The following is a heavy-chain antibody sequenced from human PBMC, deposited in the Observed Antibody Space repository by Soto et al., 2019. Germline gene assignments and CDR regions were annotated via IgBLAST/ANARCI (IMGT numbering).Heavy chain of an antibody. V-gene: IGHV3-23*01. D-gene: IGHD6-13*01. CDR3: AKDLAAAGTISRYFGY. J-gene: IGHJ4*02. Sequence: EVQLLESGGVLVQPGGSLRLSCAASGFTFSSYAMSWVRQAPGKGLEWVSGLSGSGGTTYYADSVRGRFSISRDNSKNTLYLQMNSLRAEDTAVYYCAKDLAAAGTISRYFGYWGQGTLVTVSS. CDR2: LSGSGGTT. CDR1: GFTFSSYA.